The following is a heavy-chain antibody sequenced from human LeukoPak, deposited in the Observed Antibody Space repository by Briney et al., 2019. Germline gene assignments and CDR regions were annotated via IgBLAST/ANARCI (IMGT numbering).Heavy chain of an antibody. CDR1: GFTSSSYS. CDR3: ARDDGSYSRSPGFDY. V-gene: IGHV3-21*01. Sequence: GGSLRLSCAASGFTSSSYSMNWVRQAPGKGLEWVSSISSSSSYIYYADSVKGRFTIFRDNARNSLFLQMNSLRAEDTAVYYCARDDGSYSRSPGFDYWGQGTLVTVSS. CDR2: ISSSSSYI. D-gene: IGHD1-26*01. J-gene: IGHJ4*02.